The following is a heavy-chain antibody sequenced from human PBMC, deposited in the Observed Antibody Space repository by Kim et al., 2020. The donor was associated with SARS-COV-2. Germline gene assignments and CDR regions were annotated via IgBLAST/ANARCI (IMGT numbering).Heavy chain of an antibody. V-gene: IGHV4-39*01. CDR3: ARRHADYDILTGYYSAEYFQH. CDR1: GGSISSSSYY. D-gene: IGHD3-9*01. Sequence: TETLSLTCTVSGGSISSSSYYWGWIRQPPGKGLEWIGSIYYSGSTYYNPSLKSRVTISVDTSKNQFSLKLSSVTAADTAVYYCARRHADYDILTGYYSAEYFQHWRQGTLVTVSS. J-gene: IGHJ1*01. CDR2: IYYSGST.